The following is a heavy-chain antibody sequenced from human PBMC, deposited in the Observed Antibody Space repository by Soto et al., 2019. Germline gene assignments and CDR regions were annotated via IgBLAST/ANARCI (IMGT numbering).Heavy chain of an antibody. Sequence: QGQLVQSGPEAKKPGASVKVSCKASGYTFSRYGISWVRQAPGQGLEWMGWISGYNGDTKYAQKVQGRVTMTIDTSXXNAYMELRSLPSDDTAIYYCAKNGQPPYYYYGMDVWGQGTTVTVSS. J-gene: IGHJ6*02. D-gene: IGHD2-8*01. V-gene: IGHV1-18*01. CDR2: ISGYNGDT. CDR1: GYTFSRYG. CDR3: AKNGQPPYYYYGMDV.